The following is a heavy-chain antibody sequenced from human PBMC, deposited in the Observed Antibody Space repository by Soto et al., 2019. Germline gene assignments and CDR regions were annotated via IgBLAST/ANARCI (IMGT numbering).Heavy chain of an antibody. Sequence: GSLRLSCVGSGLTFSSYAMGWVRQAPGKGLEWVSGIDGTGTSTYYADSVQGRFTISRDNSNNTLYLQMNSLRAEDTAIYSCVREASGWYSRGSFDFWGRGTMVTVSS. CDR2: IDGTGTST. CDR3: VREASGWYSRGSFDF. J-gene: IGHJ3*01. D-gene: IGHD6-19*01. CDR1: GLTFSSYA. V-gene: IGHV3-23*01.